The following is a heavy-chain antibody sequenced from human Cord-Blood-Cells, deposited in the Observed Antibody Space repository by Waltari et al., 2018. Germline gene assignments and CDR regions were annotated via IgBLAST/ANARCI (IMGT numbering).Heavy chain of an antibody. Sequence: QVQLQQWGAGLLKPSETLSLTCAVYGGSFSGYYWSWIRQPPGKGLEWIGEINHSGSTNYNPSLKSRVTISVDTSKNQCSLKLSSVTAADTAVYYCARGVGGSYYYYYYYMDVWGKGTTVTVSS. J-gene: IGHJ6*03. CDR3: ARGVGGSYYYYYYYMDV. CDR2: INHSGST. D-gene: IGHD1-26*01. V-gene: IGHV4-34*01. CDR1: GGSFSGYY.